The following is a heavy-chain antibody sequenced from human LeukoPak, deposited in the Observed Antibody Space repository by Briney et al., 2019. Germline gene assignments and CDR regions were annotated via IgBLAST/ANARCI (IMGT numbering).Heavy chain of an antibody. CDR3: ARDFPRGAVAGWNYYYYGMDV. Sequence: ASVKVSCKASGYMFTSYVMNWVRQAPGQGLEWMGCINTKTWNSTYAQGFTGRFVFSLDTSVSTAYLQISSLKAEDTAMYYCARDFPRGAVAGWNYYYYGMDVWGQGTTVTVSS. D-gene: IGHD6-19*01. J-gene: IGHJ6*02. CDR1: GYMFTSYV. CDR2: INTKTWNS. V-gene: IGHV7-4-1*02.